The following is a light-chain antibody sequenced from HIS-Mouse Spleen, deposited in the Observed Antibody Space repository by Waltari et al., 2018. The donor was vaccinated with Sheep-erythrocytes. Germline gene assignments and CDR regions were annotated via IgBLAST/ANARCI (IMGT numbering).Light chain of an antibody. V-gene: IGKV3-11*01. Sequence: EIVLTQSPATLSLSPGERATLSCRASPSVSSYLAWYQQKPGQAPRLLIYDASNRATGIPARFSGSVSGTDFTLSISSLEPEDFAVYYCQQRSNWPPYTFGQGTKLEIK. CDR1: PSVSSY. CDR3: QQRSNWPPYT. J-gene: IGKJ2*01. CDR2: DAS.